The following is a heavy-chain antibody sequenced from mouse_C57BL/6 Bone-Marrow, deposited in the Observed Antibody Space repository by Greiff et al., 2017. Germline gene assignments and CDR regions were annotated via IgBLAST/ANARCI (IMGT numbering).Heavy chain of an antibody. V-gene: IGHV14-3*01. D-gene: IGHD1-1*01. J-gene: IGHJ1*03. CDR2: IDPANGNT. CDR3: AGDYYGSSRSDV. Sequence: VQLQQSVAELVRPGASVKLSCTASGFNIKNTYMHWVKQRPEQGLAWIGRIDPANGNTKYAPKFPGKATITADASSNTAYLQLSSLTSEDAAIDYCAGDYYGSSRSDVWGTGTTVTVSS. CDR1: GFNIKNTY.